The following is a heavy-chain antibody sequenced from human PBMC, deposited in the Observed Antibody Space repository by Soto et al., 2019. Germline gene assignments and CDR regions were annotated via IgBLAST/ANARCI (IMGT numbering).Heavy chain of an antibody. CDR3: AAENVYCSSTSCYNDAFDI. J-gene: IGHJ3*02. Sequence: SVKVSCKASGFTFTSSAVQWVRQARGQRLEWIGWIVVGSGNTNYAQKFQERVTITRDMSTSTAYMELSSLRSEDTAVYYCAAENVYCSSTSCYNDAFDIWGKGIMVTVSS. D-gene: IGHD2-2*02. CDR2: IVVGSGNT. CDR1: GFTFTSSA. V-gene: IGHV1-58*01.